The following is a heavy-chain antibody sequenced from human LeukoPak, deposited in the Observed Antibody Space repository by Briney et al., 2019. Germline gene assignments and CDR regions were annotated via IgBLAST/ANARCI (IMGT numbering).Heavy chain of an antibody. CDR2: FFYGGST. Sequence: SETLSLTCSVSGDSISSSTYYWGWIRQPPKKGLEWVGSFFYGGSTYYNPSLKSRVTISVDTSENQFSLKLSSVTAADTAVYYCARCKGGPYYYYYYMDVWGKGTTVTVSS. CDR3: ARCKGGPYYYYYYMDV. V-gene: IGHV4-39*07. CDR1: GDSISSSTYY. J-gene: IGHJ6*03. D-gene: IGHD2-15*01.